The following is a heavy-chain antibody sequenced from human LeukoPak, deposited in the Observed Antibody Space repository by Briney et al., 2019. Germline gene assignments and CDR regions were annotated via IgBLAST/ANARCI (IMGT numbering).Heavy chain of an antibody. J-gene: IGHJ4*02. V-gene: IGHV5-51*01. CDR3: AKSSDYVVEF. D-gene: IGHD4-17*01. CDR2: IYPGDSDT. CDR1: GYSFSGNW. Sequence: GESLKIFRKGSGYSFSGNWIGWVPQMPGKGLEWMGVIYPGDSDTRYSPSFQGQVIISADKSISTAYLQWSSLKASDTAMYYCAKSSDYVVEFGGQGKLVTV.